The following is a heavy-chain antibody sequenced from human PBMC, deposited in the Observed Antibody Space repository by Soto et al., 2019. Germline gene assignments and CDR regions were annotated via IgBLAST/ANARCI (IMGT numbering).Heavy chain of an antibody. V-gene: IGHV3-23*01. D-gene: IGHD3-3*01. Sequence: GGSLRLSCAASGFTFSSYAMSWVRQAPGKGLEWVSAISGSGGSTYYADSVKGRFTISRDNSKNTLYLQMNSLRAEDTAVYYCAKVPSDKPRNTIFGVVTSDYYFDYWGQGTLVTV. CDR3: AKVPSDKPRNTIFGVVTSDYYFDY. CDR1: GFTFSSYA. J-gene: IGHJ4*02. CDR2: ISGSGGST.